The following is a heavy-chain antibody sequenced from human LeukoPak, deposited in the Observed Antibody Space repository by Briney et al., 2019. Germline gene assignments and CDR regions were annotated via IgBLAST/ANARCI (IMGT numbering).Heavy chain of an antibody. Sequence: PSETLSLTCTVSGGSISSGSYYWSWIRQPAGKGLEWIGRIYTSGSTNYNPSLKSRVTISVDTSKNRFSLKLSSVTAADTAVYYCARNRAYCGSTSCYYDDYWGQGTLVTVSS. D-gene: IGHD2-2*01. CDR3: ARNRAYCGSTSCYYDDY. CDR2: IYTSGST. CDR1: GGSISSGSYY. V-gene: IGHV4-61*02. J-gene: IGHJ4*02.